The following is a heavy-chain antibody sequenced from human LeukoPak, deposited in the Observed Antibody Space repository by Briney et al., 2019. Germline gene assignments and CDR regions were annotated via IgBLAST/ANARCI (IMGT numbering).Heavy chain of an antibody. V-gene: IGHV3-74*01. Sequence: HSGGSLRLSCAASGFTFTTYWIHWVRQAPGKGLVWVARIKGDGSSTRHADSMKGRFTISRDNAKNTLYLQMNSLRDEDTAVYYCVREGLECSGSSCQRAAFDYWGQGTLVTVSS. CDR3: VREGLECSGSSCQRAAFDY. CDR2: IKGDGSST. J-gene: IGHJ4*02. D-gene: IGHD2-2*01. CDR1: GFTFTTYW.